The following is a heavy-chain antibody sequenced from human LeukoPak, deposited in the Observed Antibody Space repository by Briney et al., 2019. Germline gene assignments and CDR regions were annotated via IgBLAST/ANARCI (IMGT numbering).Heavy chain of an antibody. Sequence: GESLKISCKGSGYSFNAYYIAWVRQMPGKDLEWMGAIYPGDSDTTYSPSLQGQVTISADKSATTAYLQWNSLKASDTAIYYCARSPFTFGGVIVKDDAFDIWGQGTMVTVSS. V-gene: IGHV5-51*01. CDR2: IYPGDSDT. D-gene: IGHD3-16*02. J-gene: IGHJ3*02. CDR1: GYSFNAYY. CDR3: ARSPFTFGGVIVKDDAFDI.